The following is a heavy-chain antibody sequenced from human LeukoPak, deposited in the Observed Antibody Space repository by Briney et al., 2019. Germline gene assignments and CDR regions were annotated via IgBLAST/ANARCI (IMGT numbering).Heavy chain of an antibody. V-gene: IGHV1-69*13. D-gene: IGHD5-18*01. CDR1: GGTFSSYA. CDR3: ARDLSGYSYGFDY. J-gene: IGHJ4*02. Sequence: SVKVSCKASGGTFSSYAISWVRQAPGQGLEWMGGIIPIFGTANYAQKFQGRVTITADESTSTAYMELSGLRSEDTAVYYCARDLSGYSYGFDYWGQGTLVTVSS. CDR2: IIPIFGTA.